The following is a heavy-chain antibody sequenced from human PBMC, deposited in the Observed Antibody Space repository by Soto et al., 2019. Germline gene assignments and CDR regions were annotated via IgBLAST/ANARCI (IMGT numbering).Heavy chain of an antibody. CDR3: AKDGSHNFDY. CDR2: MSYDGSNE. D-gene: IGHD1-26*01. Sequence: QVQLVESGGGVVQPGRSLRLSCSASGFTFGHDAMHWVRQAPGKGLEWVALMSYDGSNEYYADSVKGRFTISRDNSKNTLYLQMNSLRAEDTAVYYCAKDGSHNFDYWGQGTLVTVSS. CDR1: GFTFGHDA. J-gene: IGHJ4*02. V-gene: IGHV3-30*18.